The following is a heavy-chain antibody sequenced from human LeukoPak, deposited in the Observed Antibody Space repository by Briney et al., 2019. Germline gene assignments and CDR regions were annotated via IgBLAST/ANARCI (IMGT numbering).Heavy chain of an antibody. V-gene: IGHV1-2*02. CDR1: GYTFTGYY. CDR3: ARAGTVSGSYLGHYYFYMDV. CDR2: INPNSGGT. Sequence: ASVKVSCKASGYTFTGYYMHWVRQAPGQGLEWMGWINPNSGGTNYAQKFQGRVTMTRDTSISTAYMEMSRLTSDDTAVYYCARAGTVSGSYLGHYYFYMDVWGKGTTVTVSS. D-gene: IGHD1-26*01. J-gene: IGHJ6*03.